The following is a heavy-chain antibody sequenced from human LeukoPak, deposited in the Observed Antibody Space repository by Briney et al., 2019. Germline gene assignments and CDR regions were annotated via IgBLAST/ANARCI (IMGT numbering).Heavy chain of an antibody. V-gene: IGHV4-38-2*01. CDR2: IFHSRST. CDR1: GYSISSSYY. Sequence: SETLSLTCAVSGYSISSSYYWGWIRQPPGKGLEWIGSIFHSRSTYYNPSLKSRVTISVDTSKNQFSLKVRSVTAADTAVYYCASHLWFGEFHWGQGTLVTVFS. D-gene: IGHD3-10*01. CDR3: ASHLWFGEFH. J-gene: IGHJ4*02.